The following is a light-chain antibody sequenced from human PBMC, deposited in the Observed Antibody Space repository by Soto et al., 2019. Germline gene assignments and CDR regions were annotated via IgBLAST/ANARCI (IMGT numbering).Light chain of an antibody. J-gene: IGLJ2*01. Sequence: SYELPQPPSVSVAPGQTARITCGGNNIGSKSVHWYKQKPGQAPVLVVYDDSDRPSGIPERFSGSNSGNTATLTISRVEAGDEADYYCQVWDSSIDHPVVFGGGTKLTVL. V-gene: IGLV3-21*02. CDR1: NIGSKS. CDR2: DDS. CDR3: QVWDSSIDHPVV.